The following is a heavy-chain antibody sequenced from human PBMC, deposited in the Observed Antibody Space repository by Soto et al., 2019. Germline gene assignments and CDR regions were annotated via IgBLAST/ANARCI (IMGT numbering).Heavy chain of an antibody. CDR2: ISINGQGI. Sequence: GGSLRLSCAASGFTFSSYAMSWVRQAPGKGLEWVSAISINGQGIYYADSVRGRFTISRDNSRNTVFLHMDSLRAEDTAVYYCAKDRAYPRDSFHYWGQGPLVTVSS. J-gene: IGHJ4*02. CDR3: AKDRAYPRDSFHY. CDR1: GFTFSSYA. V-gene: IGHV3-23*01.